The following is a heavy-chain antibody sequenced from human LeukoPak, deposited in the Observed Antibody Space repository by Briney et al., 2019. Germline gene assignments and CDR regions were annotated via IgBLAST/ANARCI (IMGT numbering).Heavy chain of an antibody. CDR1: VYTFTGYY. CDR3: ARGPYCSSTSCSPMDV. D-gene: IGHD2-2*01. J-gene: IGHJ6*03. V-gene: IGHV1-2*02. CDR2: INPNSGGT. Sequence: ASVNVSCKASVYTFTGYYMHWVRQAPGQGLEWMGWINPNSGGTNYAQKFQGRVTMTRDTSISTAYMELSRLRSDDTAVYYCARGPYCSSTSCSPMDVWGKGTTVTVSS.